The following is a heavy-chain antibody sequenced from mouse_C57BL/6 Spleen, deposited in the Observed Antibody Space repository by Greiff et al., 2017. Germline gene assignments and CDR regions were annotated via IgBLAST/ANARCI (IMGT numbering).Heavy chain of an antibody. CDR1: GYSITSGYF. J-gene: IGHJ1*03. CDR3: ARHSYYGSSRGYFDV. Sequence: EVKLMESGPGLVKPSQSLSLTCSVTGYSITSGYFWNWIRQFPGNKLEWMGYISYDGSNNYNPSLKNRSSITRDTSKNQFFLKLNSVTTEDTTTYYCARHSYYGSSRGYFDVWGTGTTVTVSS. CDR2: ISYDGSN. D-gene: IGHD1-1*01. V-gene: IGHV3-6*01.